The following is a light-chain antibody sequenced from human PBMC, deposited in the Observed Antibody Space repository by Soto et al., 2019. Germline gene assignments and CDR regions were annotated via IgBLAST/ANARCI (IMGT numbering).Light chain of an antibody. CDR2: EVT. Sequence: QSALTQPASVSGSPGQSITISCTGSSNDIGAYKYVSWYQQYPGKAPKLMIYEVTNRPSGVSNRFSGSKSGNTASLTISGLQAEDEADYYCNSYTTNSNRVFGTGTKVTVL. CDR1: SNDIGAYKY. CDR3: NSYTTNSNRV. J-gene: IGLJ1*01. V-gene: IGLV2-14*01.